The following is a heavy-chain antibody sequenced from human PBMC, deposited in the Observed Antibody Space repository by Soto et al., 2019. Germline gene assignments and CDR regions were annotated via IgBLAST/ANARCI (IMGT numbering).Heavy chain of an antibody. CDR1: GCSISSYS. J-gene: IGHJ3*02. V-gene: IGHV4-59*01. CDR2: IYYSGST. Sequence: PSETLSLTCTVSGCSISSYSWSWIRQPPGKGLEYIGYIYYSGSTNYNPSLKSRVTISVDTSKSQFSLKLSSVTAADTAVYYCASSIAAPDAFDIWGQGTKVTVSS. D-gene: IGHD6-13*01. CDR3: ASSIAAPDAFDI.